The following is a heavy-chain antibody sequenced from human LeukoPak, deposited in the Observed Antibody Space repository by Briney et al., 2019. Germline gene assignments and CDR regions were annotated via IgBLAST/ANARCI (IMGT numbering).Heavy chain of an antibody. V-gene: IGHV3-30*04. Sequence: PGGSPRLSCAASGFTFSSYAMHWVRQAPGKGLEWVAVISYDGSNKYYADSVKGRFTISRDNSKNTLYLQMNSLRAEDTAVYYCARGPGTYYYDQPYYFDYWGQGTLVTVSS. CDR3: ARGPGTYYYDQPYYFDY. CDR1: GFTFSSYA. CDR2: ISYDGSNK. J-gene: IGHJ4*02. D-gene: IGHD3-22*01.